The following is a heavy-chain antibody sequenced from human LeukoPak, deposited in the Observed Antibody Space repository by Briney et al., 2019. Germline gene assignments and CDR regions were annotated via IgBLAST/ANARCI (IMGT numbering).Heavy chain of an antibody. CDR2: ISSGGNTI. V-gene: IGHV3-48*01. CDR1: GFTFRTYS. J-gene: IGHJ4*02. CDR3: ARDDPPEY. Sequence: GGSLRLSCAASGFTFRTYSMTWVRQAPGKGLEWVSYISSGGNTIYYADSVKGRFTISRDNAKNSLYLQMNSLRADDTAVYYCARDDPPEYWGQGTLVTVSS.